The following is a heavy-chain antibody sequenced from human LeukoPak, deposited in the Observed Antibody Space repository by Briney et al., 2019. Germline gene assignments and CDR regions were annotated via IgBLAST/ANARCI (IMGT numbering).Heavy chain of an antibody. Sequence: PGGSLRLSCAASGFTFSSYSMNWVRQAPGKGLEWDSSISSSSSYIYYADSVKGRFTISRGNAKNSLYLQMNSLRAEDTAVYYCARETHTAMGYFDYWGQGTLVTVSS. CDR2: ISSSSSYI. D-gene: IGHD5-18*01. J-gene: IGHJ4*02. CDR3: ARETHTAMGYFDY. V-gene: IGHV3-21*01. CDR1: GFTFSSYS.